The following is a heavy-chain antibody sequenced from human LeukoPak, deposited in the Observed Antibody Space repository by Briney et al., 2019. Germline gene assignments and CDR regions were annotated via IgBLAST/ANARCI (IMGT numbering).Heavy chain of an antibody. D-gene: IGHD2-2*02. CDR1: GGSISSSSYY. CDR3: ARVGRYQLLYRGSGFFDY. CDR2: IYYSGST. J-gene: IGHJ4*02. V-gene: IGHV4-39*07. Sequence: SETLSLTCTVSGGSISSSSYYWGWIRQPPGKGLEWIGSIYYSGSTYYNPSLKSRVTISVDTSKNQFSLKLSSVTAADTAVYYCARVGRYQLLYRGSGFFDYWGQGTLVTVSS.